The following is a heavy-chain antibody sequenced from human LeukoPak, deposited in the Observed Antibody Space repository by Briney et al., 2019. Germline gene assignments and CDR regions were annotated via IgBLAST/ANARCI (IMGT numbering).Heavy chain of an antibody. CDR3: ARDIPDYYGSGSYSPAHDAFDI. J-gene: IGHJ3*02. CDR1: GYTFTSYG. D-gene: IGHD3-10*01. V-gene: IGHV1-18*01. CDR2: SSADNGNT. Sequence: ASVKVSCKASGYTFTSYGISWVRQAPGQGLEWMGWSSADNGNTKYAQKLQGRVTMTTDTSTSTAYMELRSLRSDDTAVYYCARDIPDYYGSGSYSPAHDAFDIWGQGTMVTVS.